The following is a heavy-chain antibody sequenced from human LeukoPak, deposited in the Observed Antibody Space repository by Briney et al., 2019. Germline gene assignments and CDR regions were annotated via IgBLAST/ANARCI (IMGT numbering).Heavy chain of an antibody. CDR1: GSTFSSYS. J-gene: IGHJ2*01. CDR3: ARDRRNHWYFDL. Sequence: AGGSLRLSCAASGSTFSSYSINWVRQAPGKGLEWVSSISSSSSYIYYADSVKSRFTISRDNAKNSLYLQMNSLRAEDTAVYYCARDRRNHWYFDLWGRGTLVTVSS. V-gene: IGHV3-21*01. CDR2: ISSSSSYI.